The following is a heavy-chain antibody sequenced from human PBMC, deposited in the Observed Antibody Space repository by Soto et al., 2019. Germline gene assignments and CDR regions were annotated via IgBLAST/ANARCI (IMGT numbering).Heavy chain of an antibody. CDR3: ATYRKFFQI. J-gene: IGHJ3*02. CDR2: IYNSGRT. Sequence: PSDTLSLTCAVSGGYISCGCYSWSWIRHPPGKGLEWIGFIYNSGRTYYNSSLKSRVTISVDRSKNHFFLNLTSVTAADTAVYYCATYRKFFQIWGQGKKVTVSS. CDR1: GGYISCGCYS. V-gene: IGHV4-30-2*01.